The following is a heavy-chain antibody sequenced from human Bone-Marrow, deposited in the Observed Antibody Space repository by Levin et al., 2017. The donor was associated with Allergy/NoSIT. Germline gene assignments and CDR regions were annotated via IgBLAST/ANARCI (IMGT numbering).Heavy chain of an antibody. Sequence: ASVKVSCKASGYTFTGYYMHWVRQAPGQGLEWMGWINPNSGGTNYAQKFQGRVTMTRDTSISTAYMELSRLRSDDTAVYYCARDGYGDYEYYYGMDVWGQGTTVTVSS. CDR2: INPNSGGT. CDR3: ARDGYGDYEYYYGMDV. CDR1: GYTFTGYY. V-gene: IGHV1-2*02. J-gene: IGHJ6*02. D-gene: IGHD4-17*01.